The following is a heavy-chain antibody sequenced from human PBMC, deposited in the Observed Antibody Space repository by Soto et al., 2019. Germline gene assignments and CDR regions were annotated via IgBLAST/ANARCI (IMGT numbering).Heavy chain of an antibody. Sequence: SETLSLTCSVSGDSISSLDYFWACIRQPPGQALEYIGYIYKSATTYYNPSFESRVAISVDTSKSQFSLNVTSVTAADTAVYFCARGRYCLTGRCFPNWFDSWGQGALVTVS. CDR1: GDSISSLDYF. J-gene: IGHJ5*01. CDR2: IYKSATT. V-gene: IGHV4-30-4*01. CDR3: ARGRYCLTGRCFPNWFDS. D-gene: IGHD7-27*01.